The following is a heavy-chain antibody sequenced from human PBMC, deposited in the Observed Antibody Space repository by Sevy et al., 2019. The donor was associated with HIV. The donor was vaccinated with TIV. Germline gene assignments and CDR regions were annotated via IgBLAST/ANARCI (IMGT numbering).Heavy chain of an antibody. D-gene: IGHD1-1*01. V-gene: IGHV3-30*18. CDR1: GFTFSDYY. CDR3: AKDGGWYNYAPSDY. J-gene: IGHJ4*02. Sequence: GGSLRLSCAASGFTFSDYYMSWIRQAPGKGLEWVAVISYDGFKTYYADSMKGRFTISRDNSKNTLYLQMNSLRVEDTALYFCAKDGGWYNYAPSDYWGLGTLVTVSS. CDR2: ISYDGFKT.